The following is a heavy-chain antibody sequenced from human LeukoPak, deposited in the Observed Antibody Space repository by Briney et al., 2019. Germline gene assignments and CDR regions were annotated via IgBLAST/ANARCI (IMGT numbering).Heavy chain of an antibody. CDR1: GFTFTSHW. Sequence: GGSLRLSCVTSGFTFTSHWMSWVRQAPGKGLEWVANIREDGGHTDYVDSVKGRFTISRDNAKNPLFLQMDGLRVDDTAVYFCARDGRGGHNDFWGQGTLITVSS. J-gene: IGHJ4*02. CDR2: IREDGGHT. CDR3: ARDGRGGHNDF. D-gene: IGHD4-23*01. V-gene: IGHV3-7*01.